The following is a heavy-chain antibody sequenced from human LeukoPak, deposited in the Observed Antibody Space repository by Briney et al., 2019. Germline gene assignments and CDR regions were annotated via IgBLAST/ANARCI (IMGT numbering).Heavy chain of an antibody. CDR2: IIPIFGTA. CDR1: GGTFSSYA. J-gene: IGHJ3*02. CDR3: AREERELWPLAFDI. D-gene: IGHD2-21*01. V-gene: IGHV1-69*13. Sequence: SVQVSCKASGGTFSSYAISWVRQAPGQGLAWMGGIIPIFGTANYAQKFQGRVTIIADESTSPAYMELSSLRSEDTAVYYGAREERELWPLAFDIWGQGTMVTVSS.